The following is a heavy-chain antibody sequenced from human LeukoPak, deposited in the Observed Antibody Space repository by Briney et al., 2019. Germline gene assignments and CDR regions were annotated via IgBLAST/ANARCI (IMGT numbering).Heavy chain of an antibody. D-gene: IGHD3-10*01. V-gene: IGHV1-69*02. CDR2: IIPILGIA. J-gene: IGHJ6*02. Sequence: AASVKVSCKASGGTFSNYTISWVRQAPGQGLEWMGRIIPILGIANYAQKFQGRVTITADKSTSTAYMELSSLRSEDTAVYYCASTRPHLYGSGSYLRYYGMDVWGQGTTVTVSS. CDR1: GGTFSNYT. CDR3: ASTRPHLYGSGSYLRYYGMDV.